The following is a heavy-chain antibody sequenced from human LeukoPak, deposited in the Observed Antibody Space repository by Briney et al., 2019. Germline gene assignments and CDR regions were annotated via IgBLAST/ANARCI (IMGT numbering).Heavy chain of an antibody. CDR2: ISGSGGST. CDR3: AKGYYDYVWGSYYFDY. D-gene: IGHD3-16*01. V-gene: IGHV3-23*01. Sequence: GGSLRLSCAASGFTFSSYAMSWVRQAPGKGLEWVSAISGSGGSTYYADSVKGRFTISRDNSRGTLYLQMNSLRAEDTAVYYCAKGYYDYVWGSYYFDYWGQGTLVTVSS. J-gene: IGHJ4*02. CDR1: GFTFSSYA.